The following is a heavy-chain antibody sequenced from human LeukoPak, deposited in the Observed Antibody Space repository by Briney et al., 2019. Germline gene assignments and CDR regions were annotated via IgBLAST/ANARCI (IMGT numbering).Heavy chain of an antibody. CDR1: GFTVSSNY. Sequence: GGSLRLSCAASGFTVSSNYMSWVRQAPGKGLEWVSVIYSSGSTYYADSVKGRFTISRDNSKNTLYLQVNSLRAEDTAVYYCARRGDGGRSFDYWGQGTLVTVSS. CDR3: ARRGDGGRSFDY. V-gene: IGHV3-53*01. J-gene: IGHJ4*02. D-gene: IGHD4-23*01. CDR2: IYSSGST.